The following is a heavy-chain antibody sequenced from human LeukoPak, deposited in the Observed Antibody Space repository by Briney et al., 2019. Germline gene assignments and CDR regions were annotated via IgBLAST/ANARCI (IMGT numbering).Heavy chain of an antibody. CDR3: ARTVGRAAGTIFYYYYYYMDV. D-gene: IGHD6-13*01. V-gene: IGHV4-34*01. CDR1: GGSFSGYY. J-gene: IGHJ6*03. CDR2: INHSGST. Sequence: SETLSLTCAVYGGSFSGYYWSWIRQPPGKGLEWIGEINHSGSTNYNPSLKSRVTISVDTSKNQFSLKLSSVTAADTAVYYCARTVGRAAGTIFYYYYYYMDVWGKGTTVTVSS.